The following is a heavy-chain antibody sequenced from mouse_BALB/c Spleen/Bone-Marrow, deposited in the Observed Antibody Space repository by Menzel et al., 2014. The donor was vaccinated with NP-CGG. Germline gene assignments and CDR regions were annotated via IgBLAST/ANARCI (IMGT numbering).Heavy chain of an antibody. CDR1: GFAFSSYD. V-gene: IGHV5-12-1*01. Sequence: EVKLMESGGGLVKPGGSLKLSCAASGFAFSSYDMSWVRQTPEKRLEWVAYISSDGGSTYYPDTVKGRFTISRDNAKNTLYLQMSSLKSEDTAMYYCARPLYYYGSSPFYAMDYWGQGTSVTVSS. D-gene: IGHD1-1*01. J-gene: IGHJ4*01. CDR3: ARPLYYYGSSPFYAMDY. CDR2: ISSDGGST.